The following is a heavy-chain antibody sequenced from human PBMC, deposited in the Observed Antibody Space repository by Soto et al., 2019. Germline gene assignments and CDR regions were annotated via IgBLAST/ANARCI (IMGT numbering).Heavy chain of an antibody. CDR2: INPTSGGT. Sequence: SAEASFRASGYTFTDYDMYWVRQAPGQGLEWMGWINPTSGGTSYAQNFQGRVTMTRDTSISTAYMELSRLSSDDTAVYYCSTASAVAGGSSNSLPNDYWGQGTLVSVSS. CDR3: STASAVAGGSSNSLPNDY. V-gene: IGHV1-2*02. CDR1: GYTFTDYD. J-gene: IGHJ4*02. D-gene: IGHD6-19*01.